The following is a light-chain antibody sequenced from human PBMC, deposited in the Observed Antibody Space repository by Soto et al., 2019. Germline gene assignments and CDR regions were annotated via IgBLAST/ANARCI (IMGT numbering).Light chain of an antibody. Sequence: QSALTQPASVSGSPGQSLTISCTGTSSDIGGYDFVSWYRQQPGKAPKLLIYEVSHRPSGVSSRFSASKSGNTASLTISGLQAEDEGDYYCSSYTSSSTLVFGGGTKLTVL. CDR2: EVS. J-gene: IGLJ3*02. V-gene: IGLV2-14*01. CDR1: SSDIGGYDF. CDR3: SSYTSSSTLV.